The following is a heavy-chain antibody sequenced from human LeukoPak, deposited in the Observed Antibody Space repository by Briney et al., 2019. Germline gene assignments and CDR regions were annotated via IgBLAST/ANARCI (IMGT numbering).Heavy chain of an antibody. CDR1: GFTLSSYA. V-gene: IGHV3-23*01. J-gene: IGHJ4*02. Sequence: GGSLRLSCAASGFTLSSYAMSWVRRAPGKGLEWVSVITGSGGFTQYADSVKGRFTISRDNSKNTVYLQMNSLRVEDTALYYCVRSLDYWGQGTLVTVSS. CDR3: VRSLDY. CDR2: ITGSGGFT.